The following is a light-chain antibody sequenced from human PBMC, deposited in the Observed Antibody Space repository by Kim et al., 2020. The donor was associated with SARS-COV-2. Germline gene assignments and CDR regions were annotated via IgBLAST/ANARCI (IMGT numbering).Light chain of an antibody. CDR3: QSYDSSNPVV. CDR1: SGSIASNY. CDR2: EDN. V-gene: IGLV6-57*03. J-gene: IGLJ2*01. Sequence: KTVTISCTRSSGSIASNYVQWYQLRPGSAPTTVIYEDNQRPSGGPDRFSGSIDSSSNSASLTISGLKTEDEADYYCQSYDSSNPVVFGGGTQLTVL.